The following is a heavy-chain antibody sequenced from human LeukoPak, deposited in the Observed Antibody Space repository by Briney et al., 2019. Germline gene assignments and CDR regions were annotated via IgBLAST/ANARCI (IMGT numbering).Heavy chain of an antibody. J-gene: IGHJ4*02. CDR1: GFTFTAYL. Sequence: GGSLRLSCAASGFTFTAYLIHWVRQAPGKGLEWVAVMSSDGNAMFYADSVKGRFTISRDNYKNTLYLQMNSLRAEDTAVYYCVRESEYYFDHSASFDYWGQGTLVTVSS. CDR3: VRESEYYFDHSASFDY. CDR2: MSSDGNAM. V-gene: IGHV3-30-3*01. D-gene: IGHD3-22*01.